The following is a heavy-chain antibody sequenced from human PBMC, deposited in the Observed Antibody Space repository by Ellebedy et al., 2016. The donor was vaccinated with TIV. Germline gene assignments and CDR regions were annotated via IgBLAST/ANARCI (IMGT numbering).Heavy chain of an antibody. CDR2: ISGNGSII. J-gene: IGHJ4*02. CDR3: ARDRGGSYFDY. V-gene: IGHV3-48*01. D-gene: IGHD1-26*01. Sequence: GESLKISCEGSGFTSINYGMNWVRQAPGKGLEWISYISGNGSIIYYADSVKGRFTISRDHAKNSLYLQLNSLRAEDTALYYCARDRGGSYFDYWGQGALVTVSS. CDR1: GFTSINYG.